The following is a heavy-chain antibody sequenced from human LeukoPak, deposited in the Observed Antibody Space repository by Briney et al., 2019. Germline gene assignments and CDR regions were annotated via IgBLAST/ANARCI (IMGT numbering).Heavy chain of an antibody. V-gene: IGHV3-30-3*01. CDR2: ISYDGNYQ. D-gene: IGHD1-26*01. J-gene: IGHJ4*02. Sequence: GGSLRLSCAASGFTFSNYALHWARQPPGKGLEWVPVISYDGNYQYYADSVKGRFTVSRDDSQNTLFLQMNDLRPDDTAVYYCARVLGVGYGATNLAYWGQGTLVTVSS. CDR1: GFTFSNYA. CDR3: ARVLGVGYGATNLAY.